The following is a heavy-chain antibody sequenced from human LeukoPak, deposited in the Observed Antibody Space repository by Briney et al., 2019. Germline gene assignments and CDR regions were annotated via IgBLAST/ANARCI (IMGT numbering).Heavy chain of an antibody. D-gene: IGHD3-10*01. CDR1: GYTFTSYD. J-gene: IGHJ4*02. Sequence: ASVKVSCKASGYTFTSYDTNWVRQATGQGLEWMGWMNPNSGNTGYAQKFQGRVTMTRNTSIGTAYMELSSLRSEDTAVYYCARGRPVSYGSGSYYKFFDYWGQGTLVTVSS. V-gene: IGHV1-8*01. CDR3: ARGRPVSYGSGSYYKFFDY. CDR2: MNPNSGNT.